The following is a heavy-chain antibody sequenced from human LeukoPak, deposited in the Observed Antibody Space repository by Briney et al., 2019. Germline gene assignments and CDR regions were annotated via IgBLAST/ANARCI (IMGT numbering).Heavy chain of an antibody. CDR3: ARDQQDSGWYDY. CDR2: ISSSSSYT. Sequence: PGGSLRLSCAASGFTLSDYYMSWIRQAPGKGLERVSYISSSSSYTNYADSVKGRFTISRDNAKNSLYLQMNSLRAEDTAVYYCARDQQDSGWYDYWGQGTLVTVSS. CDR1: GFTLSDYY. V-gene: IGHV3-11*06. D-gene: IGHD6-19*01. J-gene: IGHJ4*02.